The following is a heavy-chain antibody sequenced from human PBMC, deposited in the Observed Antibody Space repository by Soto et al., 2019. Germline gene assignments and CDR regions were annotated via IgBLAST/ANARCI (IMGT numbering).Heavy chain of an antibody. CDR3: ASTTTYYYDSSGYPFDY. CDR2: IYYSGST. J-gene: IGHJ4*02. CDR1: GGSISSGGYS. V-gene: IGHV4-31*11. Sequence: SETLSLTCAVSGGSISSGGYSWSWIRQPPGKGLEWIGYIYYSGSTYYNPSLKSRVTISVDTSKNQFSLKLSSVTAADTAVYYCASTTTYYYDSSGYPFDYWGQGTLVTAPQ. D-gene: IGHD3-22*01.